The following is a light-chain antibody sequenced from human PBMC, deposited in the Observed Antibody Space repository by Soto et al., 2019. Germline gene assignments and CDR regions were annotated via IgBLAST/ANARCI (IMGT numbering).Light chain of an antibody. CDR2: SNN. V-gene: IGLV1-44*01. J-gene: IGLJ3*02. Sequence: QSVLTQPPSASGTPGQRVTISCSGSCSNIGSNTVNWYQQLPGTAPKLLIYSNNQRPSGVPDRFSGSKSGTSASLAISGLQSEDEADYYCAAWDDSLNGHWVFGGGTKVTVL. CDR3: AAWDDSLNGHWV. CDR1: CSNIGSNT.